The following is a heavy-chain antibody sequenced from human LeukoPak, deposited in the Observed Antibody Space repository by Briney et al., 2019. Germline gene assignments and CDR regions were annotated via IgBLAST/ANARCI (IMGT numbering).Heavy chain of an antibody. Sequence: GGSLRLSCATPGFTFSSYAMSWVRQAPGKGLEWVSGIGASGGSTYYADSVKGRFTISRDNSKNTLYLQMNSLRAEDTAVYYCARVGVITMVRGVYYYYYGMDVWGQGTTVTVSS. D-gene: IGHD3-10*01. CDR2: IGASGGST. J-gene: IGHJ6*02. CDR3: ARVGVITMVRGVYYYYYGMDV. V-gene: IGHV3-23*01. CDR1: GFTFSSYA.